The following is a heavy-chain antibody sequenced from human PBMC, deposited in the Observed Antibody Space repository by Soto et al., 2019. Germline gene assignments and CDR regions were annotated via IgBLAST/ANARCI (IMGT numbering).Heavy chain of an antibody. V-gene: IGHV3-23*01. Sequence: GGSLRLSCAASGFTFARYVFSWVRQAPGRGLEWVSTIRDSDDTTYYADFVKGRFTISRDNSKNTLYLQMDSLRAEDTAVYFCAKGGEGVHADHYGMDVWGQGTTVTVSS. CDR2: IRDSDDTT. D-gene: IGHD2-8*01. CDR1: GFTFARYV. J-gene: IGHJ6*02. CDR3: AKGGEGVHADHYGMDV.